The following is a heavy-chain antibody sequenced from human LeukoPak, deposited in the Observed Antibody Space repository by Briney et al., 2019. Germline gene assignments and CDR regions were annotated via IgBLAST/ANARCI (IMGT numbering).Heavy chain of an antibody. J-gene: IGHJ3*02. D-gene: IGHD3-3*01. CDR2: INHSGST. V-gene: IGHV4-34*01. CDR3: AGKSWSNAFDI. Sequence: SETLSLTCAVYGGSFSGYYWSWIRQPPGKGLEWIGEINHSGSTNYNPSLKSRVTISVDTSKNQFSLKLSSVTAADTAVYYCAGKSWSNAFDIWGQGTMVTVSS. CDR1: GGSFSGYY.